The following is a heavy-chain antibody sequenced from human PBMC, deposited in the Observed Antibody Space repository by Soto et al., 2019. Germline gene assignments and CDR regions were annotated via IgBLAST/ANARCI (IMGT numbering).Heavy chain of an antibody. CDR1: GYGFTTYG. Sequence: QVHLVQSEAEVKKPGASVKVSCKGSGYGFTTYGITWVRHAPGQGLEWMAWISAHNGNTNYAQKLQGRVTVTRDTSTSTAYMELRSLRSDDTAVYYCARGRYGDYWGQGALVTVSS. J-gene: IGHJ4*02. V-gene: IGHV1-18*01. CDR3: ARGRYGDY. D-gene: IGHD1-1*01. CDR2: ISAHNGNT.